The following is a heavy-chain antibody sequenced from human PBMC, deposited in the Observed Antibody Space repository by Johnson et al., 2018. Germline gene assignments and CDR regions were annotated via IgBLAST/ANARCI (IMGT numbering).Heavy chain of an antibody. CDR3: AKDSDV. CDR1: GFTFSSYA. J-gene: IGHJ6*02. Sequence: LVQSGGGVVQPGRSLRLSCAGSGFTFSSYAMHWVRQAPGKGLEWVAVISYDGNKKYHADSVKGRFTISRDNSKNTLYLQLNSRRGEDTAVYYCAKDSDVWGQGTTVTVSS. V-gene: IGHV3-30*18. CDR2: ISYDGNKK.